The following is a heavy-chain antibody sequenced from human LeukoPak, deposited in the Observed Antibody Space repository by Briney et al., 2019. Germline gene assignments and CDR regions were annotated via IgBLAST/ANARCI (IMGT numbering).Heavy chain of an antibody. V-gene: IGHV3-9*01. CDR1: GFTFDDYA. J-gene: IGHJ4*02. CDR2: ISWNSGSI. D-gene: IGHD6-6*01. Sequence: GGSLRLSCAASGFTFDDYAMHWVRQAPGKGLEWVSGISWNSGSIGYADSVKGRFTISRDNAKNSLYLQMNSLRAEDTALYYCAKDKGRQLGWAFDYWGQGTLVAVSS. CDR3: AKDKGRQLGWAFDY.